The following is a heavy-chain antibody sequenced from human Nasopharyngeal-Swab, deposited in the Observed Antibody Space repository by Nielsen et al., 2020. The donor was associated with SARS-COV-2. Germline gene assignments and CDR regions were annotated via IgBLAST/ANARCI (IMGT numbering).Heavy chain of an antibody. J-gene: IGHJ6*02. D-gene: IGHD7-27*01. V-gene: IGHV3-30*04. Sequence: GGSLRLSCAASGFTFSSYAMHWVRQAPGKGLEWVAVISYDGSNKYYADSVKGRFTISRDNSKNTLYLQMNSLRAGDTAVYYCARALWGSYYYGMDVWGQGTTVTVSS. CDR2: ISYDGSNK. CDR1: GFTFSSYA. CDR3: ARALWGSYYYGMDV.